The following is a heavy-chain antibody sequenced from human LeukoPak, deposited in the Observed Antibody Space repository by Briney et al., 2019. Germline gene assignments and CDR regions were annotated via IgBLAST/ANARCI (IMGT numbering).Heavy chain of an antibody. CDR3: AVVVDSGYDFLSYWFAP. CDR1: GGTFSSYA. Sequence: GPSVKVSCKASGGTFSSYAISWVRQAPGQGLEWMGGIIPIFGTANYAQKFQGRVMITTDESTRPAYMELSSQRSEDTSIFYCAVVVDSGYDFLSYWFAPWGQGTLVTVSS. V-gene: IGHV1-69*05. J-gene: IGHJ5*02. CDR2: IIPIFGTA. D-gene: IGHD5-12*01.